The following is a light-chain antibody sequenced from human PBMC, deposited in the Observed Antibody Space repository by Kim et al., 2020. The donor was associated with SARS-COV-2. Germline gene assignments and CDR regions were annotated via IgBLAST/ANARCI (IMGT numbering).Light chain of an antibody. J-gene: IGKJ1*01. CDR2: GSS. V-gene: IGKV3-15*01. Sequence: SPSCAAQRSISCFLAWYQKTPGQAPRLLFCGSSTRTTVLPASFSGSGSGTEFTLTISSLQSEYVTFYCCQHYYKWPPTFGQGTKVDIK. CDR1: RSISCF. CDR3: QHYYKWPPT.